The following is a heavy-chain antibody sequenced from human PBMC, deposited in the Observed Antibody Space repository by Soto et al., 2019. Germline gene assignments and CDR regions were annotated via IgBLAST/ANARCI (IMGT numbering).Heavy chain of an antibody. CDR1: GFTFSSYA. CDR3: AKDRFCGGDCYSGSS. CDR2: ISGSGGST. D-gene: IGHD2-21*02. V-gene: IGHV3-23*01. J-gene: IGHJ5*02. Sequence: GGSLRLSCAASGFTFSSYAMSWVRQAPGKGLEWVSAISGSGGSTYYADSVKGRFTISRDNSKNTLYLQMNSLRAEDTAVYYCAKDRFCGGDCYSGSSWGQGTLVTVSS.